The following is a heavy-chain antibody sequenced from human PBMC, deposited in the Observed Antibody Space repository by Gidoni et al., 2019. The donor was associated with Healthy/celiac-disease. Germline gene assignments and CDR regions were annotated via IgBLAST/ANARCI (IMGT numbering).Heavy chain of an antibody. D-gene: IGHD1-20*01. J-gene: IGHJ3*02. V-gene: IGHV4-39*07. CDR2: IYYSGST. Sequence: QLQLQESGPGLVKPSETLSLTCTVSGGSISSSSYYWGWIRQPPGKGLEWIGSIYYSGSTYYNPSLKSRVTISVDTSKNQFSLKLSSVTAADTAVYYCARVTSYNWNDLDAFDIWGQGTMVTVSS. CDR3: ARVTSYNWNDLDAFDI. CDR1: GGSISSSSYY.